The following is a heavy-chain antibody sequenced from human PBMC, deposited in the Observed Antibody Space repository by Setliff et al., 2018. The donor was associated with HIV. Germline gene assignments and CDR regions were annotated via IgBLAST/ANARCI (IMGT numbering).Heavy chain of an antibody. V-gene: IGHV3-23*01. J-gene: IGHJ4*02. CDR2: NSGYGEET. D-gene: IGHD6-6*01. CDR1: GFTFGSHT. Sequence: GGSLRLSCEASGFTFGSHTMAWVRQAPGKGLEWVSSNSGYGEETYYADSVKGRFSISRDNSKNTLYLQMNSLRVEDSAVYYCAKTVALLRAARLDLDYWGQGTLVTVSS. CDR3: AKTVALLRAARLDLDY.